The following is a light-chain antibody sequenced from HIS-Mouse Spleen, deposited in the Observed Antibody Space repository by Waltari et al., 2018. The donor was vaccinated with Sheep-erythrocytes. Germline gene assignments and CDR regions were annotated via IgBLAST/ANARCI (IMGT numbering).Light chain of an antibody. CDR1: SSDVGGYNY. V-gene: IGLV2-11*01. J-gene: IGLJ1*01. CDR2: DVS. CDR3: CSYAGSYNHV. Sequence: QSALTQPRSVSGSPGQSVTIPCTGTSSDVGGYNYVSWYQQHPGKAPKLMIYDVSKRPSRVPYRFSGSKSRNTASLTISGLQAEDEADYYCCSYAGSYNHVFATGTKVTVL.